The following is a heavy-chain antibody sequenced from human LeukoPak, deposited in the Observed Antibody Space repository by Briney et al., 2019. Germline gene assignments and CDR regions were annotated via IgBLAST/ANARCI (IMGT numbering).Heavy chain of an antibody. CDR2: SNSDGSST. CDR3: ARAIYYAFDI. CDR1: RFTLRNYR. D-gene: IGHD3-10*01. Sequence: PGGSLRLSCAASRFTLRNYRIQWVRQAPGKGLVWVSHSNSDGSSTNYADSVKGRFTISRDYTKNTLYLQMNKLRAENTAVYYCARAIYYAFDIWGQGTMVTVSS. V-gene: IGHV3-74*01. J-gene: IGHJ3*02.